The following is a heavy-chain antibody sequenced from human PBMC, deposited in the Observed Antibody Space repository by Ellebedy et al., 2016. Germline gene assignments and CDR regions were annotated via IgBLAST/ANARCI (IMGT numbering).Heavy chain of an antibody. CDR2: ISAGSDTT. CDR3: RQGHYADL. J-gene: IGHJ4*02. CDR1: GLNFNTFF. V-gene: IGHV3-23*01. D-gene: IGHD4-17*01. Sequence: GESLKISXTASGLNFNTFFMTWVRQAPGKGLEWVSTISAGSDTTRLADSVKGRVTISRDTSKNSVYLRMNNLRVEDTAVYYCRQGHYADLWGQGTLVTVSS.